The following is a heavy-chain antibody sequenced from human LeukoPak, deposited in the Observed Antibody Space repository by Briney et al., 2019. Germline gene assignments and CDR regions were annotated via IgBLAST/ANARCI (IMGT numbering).Heavy chain of an antibody. J-gene: IGHJ4*02. CDR3: AKKGYGGNSGGAYFDY. V-gene: IGHV3-43*01. Sequence: GGSLRLSCAASEFTFDDYTMHWVRQPPGKGLEWVSLITWDGSSTYYADSVKGRFTISRDNSRNSLYLQMNSLRTEDTALYYCAKKGYGGNSGGAYFDYWGQGTLVTVSS. CDR2: ITWDGSST. CDR1: EFTFDDYT. D-gene: IGHD4-23*01.